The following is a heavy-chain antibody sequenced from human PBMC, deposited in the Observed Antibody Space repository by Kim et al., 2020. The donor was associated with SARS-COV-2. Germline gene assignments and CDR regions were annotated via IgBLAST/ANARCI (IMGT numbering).Heavy chain of an antibody. CDR2: IYYSGST. V-gene: IGHV4-59*13. CDR3: ARTGDGYNSAYYYYGMDV. D-gene: IGHD5-12*01. CDR1: GGSISSYY. J-gene: IGHJ6*02. Sequence: SETLSLTCAVSGGSISSYYWSWIRQPPGKGLELIGYIYYSGSTNSNPSLKSRVTISVDTSKNKFFLKLSSVTAADTAAYYCARTGDGYNSAYYYYGMDVWGQGTTVTVSS.